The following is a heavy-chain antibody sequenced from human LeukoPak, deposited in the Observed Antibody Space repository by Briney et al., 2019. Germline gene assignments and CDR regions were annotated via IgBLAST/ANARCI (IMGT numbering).Heavy chain of an antibody. CDR2: ISSSSSYI. Sequence: PGGSLRLSCAASGSTFSCYSMNWVRQAPGKGLEWVSSISSSSSYIYYADSVKGRFTFSRDNAKNSLYLQMNGLRAEDTAVYYCARGRIAAAGTHTDYWGQGTLVTVSS. V-gene: IGHV3-21*01. D-gene: IGHD6-13*01. J-gene: IGHJ4*02. CDR3: ARGRIAAAGTHTDY. CDR1: GSTFSCYS.